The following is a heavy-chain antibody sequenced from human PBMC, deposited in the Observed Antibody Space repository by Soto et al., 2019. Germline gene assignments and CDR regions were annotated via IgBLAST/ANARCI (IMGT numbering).Heavy chain of an antibody. CDR1: GYTFTSYA. D-gene: IGHD3-22*01. CDR2: INAGNGNT. J-gene: IGHJ4*02. CDR3: TRSLGVGYYDSSGFYFDY. Sequence: ASVKVSCKASGYTFTSYAMHWVRQAPGQRLEWMGWINAGNGNTKYSQKFQGRVTITGDTSASTAYMQLSSLRSEDTAVYYCTRSLGVGYYDSSGFYFDYWGQGTLVTVSS. V-gene: IGHV1-3*01.